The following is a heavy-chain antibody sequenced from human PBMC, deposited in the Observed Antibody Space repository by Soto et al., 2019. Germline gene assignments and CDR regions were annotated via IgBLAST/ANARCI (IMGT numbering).Heavy chain of an antibody. V-gene: IGHV1-69*08. J-gene: IGHJ6*02. CDR1: GGTFSRYS. CDR3: AREDRDRETGLVPAAIDGMDV. Sequence: QVQLVQSGAEVKKPGSSVKVSCKASGGTFSRYSITWVRQAPGHGLEWIGRIIPIFDIASYAQKFQGRVTITADESTSTAYMELSSLRSDDTTVYYCAREDRDRETGLVPAAIDGMDVWGQGTTVTVSS. CDR2: IIPIFDIA. D-gene: IGHD2-2*01.